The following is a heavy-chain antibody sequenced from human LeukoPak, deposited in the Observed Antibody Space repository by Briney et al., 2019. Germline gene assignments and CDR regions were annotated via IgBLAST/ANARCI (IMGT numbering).Heavy chain of an antibody. V-gene: IGHV4-39*02. CDR1: AGSISSSSYY. D-gene: IGHD4-11*01. CDR2: IYYSGST. J-gene: IGHJ5*02. Sequence: SETLSLTCTVSAGSISSSSYYWGWIRQPPGKGLEWIGSIYYSGSTYYNPSLKSRVTISVDTSKNQFSLKLSSVTAADTAVYYCARESYSYYVLYPDPRTNWFDPWGQGTLVTVSS. CDR3: ARESYSYYVLYPDPRTNWFDP.